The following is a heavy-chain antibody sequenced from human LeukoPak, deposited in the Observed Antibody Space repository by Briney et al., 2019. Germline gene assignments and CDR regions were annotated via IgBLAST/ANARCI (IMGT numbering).Heavy chain of an antibody. CDR1: GYSMRSGYY. J-gene: IGHJ4*02. V-gene: IGHV4-38-2*01. Sequence: AETLSLTCAVSGYSMRSGYYWDWIRQPPGQGLEWIGSIYHSGSTYYNPSLKSRVTISVNTSKNQFSLNRGSVTAADTAVYYCASRSYSYGYNYWGQGNLVTVSS. CDR3: ASRSYSYGYNY. CDR2: IYHSGST. D-gene: IGHD5-18*01.